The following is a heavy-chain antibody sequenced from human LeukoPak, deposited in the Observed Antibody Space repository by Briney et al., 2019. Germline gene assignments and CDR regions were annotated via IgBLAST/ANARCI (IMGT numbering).Heavy chain of an antibody. J-gene: IGHJ4*02. V-gene: IGHV3-23*01. D-gene: IGHD2-8*02. CDR2: IFPSGGEI. CDR1: GFTFSNAW. CDR3: ATYRQVLLPFES. Sequence: GSLRLSCAASGFTFSNAWMSWVRQAPGKGLEWVSSIFPSGGEIHYADSVRGRFTISRDNSKSTLSLQMNSLRAEDTAIYYCATYRQVLLPFESWGQGTLVTVSS.